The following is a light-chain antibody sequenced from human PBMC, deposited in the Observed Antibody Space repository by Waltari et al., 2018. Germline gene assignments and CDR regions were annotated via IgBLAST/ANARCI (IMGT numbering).Light chain of an antibody. V-gene: IGKV1-12*01. CDR1: QGVNTW. Sequence: DIQMTQSPSSVSASVGASVPITCRASQGVNTWLAWYQQKPGKVPKLLIHTTSTLQPGVPSRFSGSGSGTDFTLTISSLQPEDFATYYCQQANSSPLTFGQGTQVEV. J-gene: IGKJ1*01. CDR2: TTS. CDR3: QQANSSPLT.